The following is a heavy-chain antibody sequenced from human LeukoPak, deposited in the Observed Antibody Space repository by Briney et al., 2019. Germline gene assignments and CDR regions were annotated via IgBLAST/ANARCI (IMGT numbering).Heavy chain of an antibody. V-gene: IGHV1-2*06. Sequence: ASVKVSCKASGYTFTAYYIHWVRQAPGQGLEWMGLINPDSGGTKYPQKFQGRVTMTRDTSINTAYMELGRLRSDDTAVYYCAREAGRGGIVGATTYWGQGTLVTVSS. CDR3: AREAGRGGIVGATTY. CDR2: INPDSGGT. J-gene: IGHJ4*02. D-gene: IGHD1-26*01. CDR1: GYTFTAYY.